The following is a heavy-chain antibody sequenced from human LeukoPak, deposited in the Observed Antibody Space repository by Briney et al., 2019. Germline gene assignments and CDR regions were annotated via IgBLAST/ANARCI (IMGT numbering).Heavy chain of an antibody. CDR1: GFTFSSYE. J-gene: IGHJ4*02. Sequence: GGSLRLSCLASGFTFSSYEMNWVRQVPGKGLEWVSYISSGGATTYYADSVKGRFTISRDNAKNSLHLQMSSLRPEDTAFYYCTRDSSSARGDWGQGTLVTVSS. CDR3: TRDSSSARGD. D-gene: IGHD6-19*01. V-gene: IGHV3-48*03. CDR2: ISSGGATT.